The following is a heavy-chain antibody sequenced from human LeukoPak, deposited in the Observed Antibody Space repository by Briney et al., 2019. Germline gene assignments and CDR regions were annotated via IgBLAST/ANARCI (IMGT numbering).Heavy chain of an antibody. V-gene: IGHV3-7*01. CDR3: ARVLAGNAYDAMDV. CDR2: IEKHGGET. D-gene: IGHD3-16*01. J-gene: IGHJ6*02. CDR1: RFTFSRHW. Sequence: GSLRLSCAASRFTFSRHWMAWVRQAPGQGLEWVANIEKHGGETYYVDSLKGRFTISRDNAKNSLHLQMNSLRAEDTAVYYCARVLAGNAYDAMDVWGQGTTVTVPS.